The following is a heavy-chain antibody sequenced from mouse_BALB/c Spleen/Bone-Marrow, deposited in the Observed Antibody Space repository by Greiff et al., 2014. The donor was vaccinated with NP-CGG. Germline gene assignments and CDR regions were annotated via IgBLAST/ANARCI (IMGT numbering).Heavy chain of an antibody. J-gene: IGHJ4*01. V-gene: IGHV10-1*02. Sequence: EVMLVESGGGLVQPKGSLKLSCAASGFTFNTYAMNWVRQAPGKGLEWVARIRSKSKNYATYYADSVKDRFTISRDDSQTMLYLQMNKVKTEDTAMYYCVRHGFYGMDYRGQGNSVTGSS. CDR2: IRSKSKNYAT. CDR1: GFTFNTYA. CDR3: VRHGFYGMDY.